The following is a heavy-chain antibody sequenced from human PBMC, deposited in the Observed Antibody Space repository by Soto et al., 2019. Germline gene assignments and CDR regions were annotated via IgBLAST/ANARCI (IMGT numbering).Heavy chain of an antibody. CDR3: AKVDISGDYAFDI. CDR1: GFTFSSYA. J-gene: IGHJ3*02. Sequence: EVQLLESGGGLVQPGGSLRLSCAASGFTFSSYAMSWVRQAPGKGLEWVSAISGSGGSTYYADSVKGRFTISRDNSKNTLYLQKNSLRAEDTAVYYCAKVDISGDYAFDIWGQGTMVTVSS. CDR2: ISGSGGST. D-gene: IGHD3-22*01. V-gene: IGHV3-23*01.